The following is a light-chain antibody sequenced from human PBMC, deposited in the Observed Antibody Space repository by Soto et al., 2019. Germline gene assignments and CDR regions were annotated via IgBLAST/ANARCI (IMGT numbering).Light chain of an antibody. V-gene: IGLV2-14*01. CDR2: EGS. CDR3: TSYTSSSSVV. Sequence: QSALTQPASVSGSPGQSITISCTGTGSDIGGYNYVSWYQQHPGKAPKVMIYEGSNRPSGVSNRFSASKSGNTASLTISGLQAEDEADYFCTSYTSSSSVVFGGGTKLTVL. CDR1: GSDIGGYNY. J-gene: IGLJ2*01.